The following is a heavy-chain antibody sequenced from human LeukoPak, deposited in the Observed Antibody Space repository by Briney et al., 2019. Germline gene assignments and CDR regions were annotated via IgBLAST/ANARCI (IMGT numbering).Heavy chain of an antibody. D-gene: IGHD1-1*01. V-gene: IGHV4-39*01. CDR3: ARQGTWKYYFDY. J-gene: IGHJ4*02. CDR2: IYYSGST. CDR1: GGSISSSSYY. Sequence: PSETLSLTXTVSGGSISSSSYYWGWLRQPPGKGLEWIGSIYYSGSTYYNPSLKSRVTISVDTSKNQFSLKLSSVTAADTAVYYCARQGTWKYYFDYWGQGTLVTVSS.